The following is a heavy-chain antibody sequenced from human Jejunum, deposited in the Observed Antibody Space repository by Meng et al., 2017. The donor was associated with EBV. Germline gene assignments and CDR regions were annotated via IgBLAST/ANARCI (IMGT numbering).Heavy chain of an antibody. Sequence: QVQLQQWGAGLLKPSETLSLTCGVYGGSFGNFYWSWIRQPPGKGLEWIGEINHSGRTNYDPSLKSRVSISLDTSKNQFSLKLNSVTAADTAVYYCARLIVDPIDNWFDPWGQGTLVTVSS. V-gene: IGHV4-34*01. J-gene: IGHJ5*02. CDR3: ARLIVDPIDNWFDP. CDR1: GGSFGNFY. D-gene: IGHD2-8*01. CDR2: INHSGRT.